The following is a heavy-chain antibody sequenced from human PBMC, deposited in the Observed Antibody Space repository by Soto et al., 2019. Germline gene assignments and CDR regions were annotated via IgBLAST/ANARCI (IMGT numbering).Heavy chain of an antibody. CDR1: YGTIGNDSYY. CDR3: VRFWPPPYSDALTDYTDAFAY. Sequence: ASVPLRLRWTVAYGTIGNDSYYCVINRQSPEKGLEWIASISDIKSTYYSPTLKSRLIISVDASKSQFCLRLSSVTAADTAVYYCVRFWPPPYSDALTDYTDAFAYRGQGTLVPVSS. J-gene: IGHJ4*02. V-gene: IGHV4-39*01. D-gene: IGHD3-9*01. CDR2: ISDIKST.